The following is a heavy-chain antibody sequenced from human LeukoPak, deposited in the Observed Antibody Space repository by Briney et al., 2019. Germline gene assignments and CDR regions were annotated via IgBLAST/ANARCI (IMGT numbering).Heavy chain of an antibody. Sequence: PGGSLRLSCAVSGFILSSNYMTWVRQAPAKGLECVSVIYSSGKTYYTDPVQGRFTISRDDSKNTLYLQMNNLRVEDTAVYYCARDPGRVGDYWGQGTLVTVSS. CDR1: GFILSSNY. J-gene: IGHJ4*02. CDR3: ARDPGRVGDY. CDR2: IYSSGKT. D-gene: IGHD2-2*01. V-gene: IGHV3-53*01.